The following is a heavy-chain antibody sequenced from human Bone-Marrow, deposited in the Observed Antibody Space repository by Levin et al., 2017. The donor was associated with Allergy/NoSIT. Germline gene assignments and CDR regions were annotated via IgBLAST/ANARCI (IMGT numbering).Heavy chain of an antibody. CDR2: IFFSGST. J-gene: IGHJ5*02. Sequence: PSETLSLTCTVSGASISSSDYYWSWIRQPPGTGLEYIGYIFFSGSTYYNPSLKSRAAISVDTSSNQFSLKLNSVTAADTAVDYCARLSFWFAAGAYFDPWGQGTLVTVSS. CDR3: ARLSFWFAAGAYFDP. V-gene: IGHV4-30-4*01. D-gene: IGHD3-10*01. CDR1: GASISSSDYY.